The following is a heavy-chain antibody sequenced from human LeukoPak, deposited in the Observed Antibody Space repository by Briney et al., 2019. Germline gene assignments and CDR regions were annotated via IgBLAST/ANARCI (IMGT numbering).Heavy chain of an antibody. J-gene: IGHJ4*02. CDR2: INSDGSWT. D-gene: IGHD4-11*01. CDR3: AKDLYSNYGPADY. Sequence: GGSLRLSCAASGNYWMHWVRQAPGKGLVWVSHINSDGSWTSYADSVKGRFTISKDNAKNTVYLQMNSLRDEDTAVYYCAKDLYSNYGPADYWGQGNLVTVSS. V-gene: IGHV3-74*01. CDR1: GNYW.